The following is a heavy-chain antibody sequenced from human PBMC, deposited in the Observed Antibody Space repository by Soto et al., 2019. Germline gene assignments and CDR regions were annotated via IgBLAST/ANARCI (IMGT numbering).Heavy chain of an antibody. V-gene: IGHV1-2*02. CDR1: GYTFTGYY. CDR2: INPNSGGT. J-gene: IGHJ5*02. D-gene: IGHD3-10*01. Sequence: ASVKVSCKASGYTFTGYYMHWVRQAPGQGLEWMGWINPNSGGTNYAQKFQGRVTMTRDTSTSTVYMELSSLRSEDTAVYYCAREGESIWFGELSINWFDPWG. CDR3: AREGESIWFGELSINWFDP.